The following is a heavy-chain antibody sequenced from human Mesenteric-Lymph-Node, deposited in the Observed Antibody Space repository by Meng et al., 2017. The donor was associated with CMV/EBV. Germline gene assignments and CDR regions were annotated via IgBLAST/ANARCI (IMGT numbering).Heavy chain of an antibody. J-gene: IGHJ5*02. CDR2: ISSSSYI. CDR1: GFTFSSYS. CDR3: ARSIVVVPASWFDP. Sequence: ETLSLTCAAPGFTFSSYSMNWVRQAPGKGLEWVSSISSSSYIYYADSVKGRFTISRDNAKNSLYLQMSSLRAEDTAVYYCARSIVVVPASWFDPWGQGTLVTVSS. D-gene: IGHD2-2*01. V-gene: IGHV3-21*01.